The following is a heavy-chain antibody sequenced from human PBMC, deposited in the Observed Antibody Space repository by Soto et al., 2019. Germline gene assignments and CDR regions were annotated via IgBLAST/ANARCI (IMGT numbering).Heavy chain of an antibody. J-gene: IGHJ6*02. CDR1: GFTFSTYG. V-gene: IGHV3-30*18. CDR2: ISYDGTNK. D-gene: IGHD4-17*01. CDR3: AKDLQSYGDYDYYCYGMDV. Sequence: QVQLVESGGGEVQPGRSLTISCAASGFTFSTYGMHWVRQTPGKGLEWVAVISYDGTNKFYSDSVEGRFTISRDNFKNPLTLQMNSLRADDTAVYSCAKDLQSYGDYDYYCYGMDVWGLGTRVTVSS.